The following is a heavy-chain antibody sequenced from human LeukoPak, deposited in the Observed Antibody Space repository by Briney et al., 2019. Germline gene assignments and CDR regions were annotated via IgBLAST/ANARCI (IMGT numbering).Heavy chain of an antibody. CDR3: ACTAYYDTPRVNDY. V-gene: IGHV4-34*01. D-gene: IGHD3-16*01. CDR1: GGSFSSYY. J-gene: IGHJ4*02. CDR2: INRSGRI. Sequence: SETLSLTCAVYGGSFSSYYWSWIRQPPGEGLQWIGEINRSGRINYNPSLASRVTISADTSNNQFSLKLTSVTAADTAVYYCACTAYYDTPRVNDYWGQGTLVTVSS.